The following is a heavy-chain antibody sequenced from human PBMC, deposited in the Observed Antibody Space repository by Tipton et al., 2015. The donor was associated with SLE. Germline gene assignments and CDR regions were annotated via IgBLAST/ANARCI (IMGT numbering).Heavy chain of an antibody. Sequence: SLRLSCSASGFTFSSYAMHWVRQAPGKGLEYVSAISSNGSNTYYADSVKGRFTISRDNSKNPLYLQMSSLRAEDTAVYYCVRAVDIVVVPASAFDNWGQGTMVPVSS. CDR2: ISSNGSNT. J-gene: IGHJ3*02. D-gene: IGHD2-2*01. V-gene: IGHV3-64D*06. CDR1: GFTFSSYA. CDR3: VRAVDIVVVPASAFDN.